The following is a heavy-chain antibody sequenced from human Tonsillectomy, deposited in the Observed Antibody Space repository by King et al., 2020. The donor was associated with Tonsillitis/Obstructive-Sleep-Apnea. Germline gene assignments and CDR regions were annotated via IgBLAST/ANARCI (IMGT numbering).Heavy chain of an antibody. V-gene: IGHV3-11*05. CDR2: ISSSSIYT. D-gene: IGHD3-16*01. J-gene: IGHJ6*03. CDR1: GFTFSDYY. Sequence: VQLVESGGGLVKPGGSLRLSCAASGFTFSDYYMSWIRQAPGKGLEWISYISSSSIYTNYADSVKGRFTISRDNAKNSLYLQMNSLRAEDTALYYCATAKGDNFPYYMDVWGRGTPVTVSS. CDR3: ATAKGDNFPYYMDV.